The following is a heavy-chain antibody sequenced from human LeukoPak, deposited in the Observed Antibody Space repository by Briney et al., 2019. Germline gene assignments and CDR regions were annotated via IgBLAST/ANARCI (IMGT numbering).Heavy chain of an antibody. Sequence: PGGSLRLSCAASGFTFSSYKMNWVRQAPGKGLEWVSYISNSGSPIYYADSVKGRFTISRDNAKNSLYLQMISLRAEDTAVYYCAKWGCSGGSCYPFDYWGQGTLVTVSS. CDR1: GFTFSSYK. CDR2: ISNSGSPI. CDR3: AKWGCSGGSCYPFDY. J-gene: IGHJ4*02. V-gene: IGHV3-48*01. D-gene: IGHD2-15*01.